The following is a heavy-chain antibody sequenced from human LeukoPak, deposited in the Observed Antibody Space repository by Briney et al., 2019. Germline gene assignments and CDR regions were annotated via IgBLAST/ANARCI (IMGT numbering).Heavy chain of an antibody. CDR3: ARDLPMYYDFWSGHYGMDV. D-gene: IGHD3-3*01. Sequence: GGSLRLSCAASGFTFSSYAMSWIRQAPGKGLEWVSYISSSGSTIYYADSVKGRFTISRDNAKNSLYLQMNSLRAEDTAVYYCARDLPMYYDFWSGHYGMDVWGQGTTVTVSS. CDR1: GFTFSSYA. CDR2: ISSSGSTI. V-gene: IGHV3-11*01. J-gene: IGHJ6*02.